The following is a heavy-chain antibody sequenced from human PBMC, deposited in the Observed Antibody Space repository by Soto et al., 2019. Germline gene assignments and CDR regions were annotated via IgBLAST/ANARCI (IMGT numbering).Heavy chain of an antibody. V-gene: IGHV3-30*18. CDR3: AKDRGGNDY. J-gene: IGHJ4*02. D-gene: IGHD3-16*01. CDR2: ISYDGSNK. CDR1: GFTFSSYG. Sequence: QVQLVESGGGVVQPGRSLRLSCAASGFTFSSYGMHWVRQAPGKGLEGVAVISYDGSNKYYADSVKGRFTISRDNSKNTLYLQMNSLRAEDTAVYYCAKDRGGNDYWGQGTLVTVSS.